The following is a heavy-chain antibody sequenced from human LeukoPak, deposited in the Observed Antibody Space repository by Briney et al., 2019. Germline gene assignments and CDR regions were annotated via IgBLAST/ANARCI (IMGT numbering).Heavy chain of an antibody. Sequence: PGGSLRLSCAASGFTFSSYAMSWVRQPPGKGLEWVSSISGSDSSIYYADSVKGRFTISRDNSKNTLYLQMNSLRAEDTAVYYCASLFSGYDPLRDYWGQGTLVTVSS. CDR3: ASLFSGYDPLRDY. V-gene: IGHV3-23*01. CDR2: ISGSDSSI. D-gene: IGHD5-12*01. J-gene: IGHJ4*02. CDR1: GFTFSSYA.